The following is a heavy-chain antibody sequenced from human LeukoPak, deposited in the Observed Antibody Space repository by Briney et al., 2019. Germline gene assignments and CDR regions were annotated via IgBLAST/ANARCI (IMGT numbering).Heavy chain of an antibody. J-gene: IGHJ4*02. D-gene: IGHD5-12*01. CDR3: ARDPEYSGYDFILPSQTNDY. Sequence: GRSLRLSCAASGFTFSSYAMHWVRQAPGKGLEWVAVISYDGSNKYYADSVKGRFTISRDNAKNSLYLQMNSLRAEDTAVCYCARDPEYSGYDFILPSQTNDYWGQGTLVTVSS. CDR1: GFTFSSYA. V-gene: IGHV3-30-3*01. CDR2: ISYDGSNK.